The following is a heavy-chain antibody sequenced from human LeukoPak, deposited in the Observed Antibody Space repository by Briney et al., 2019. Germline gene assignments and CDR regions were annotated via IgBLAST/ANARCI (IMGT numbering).Heavy chain of an antibody. CDR1: GYTFTSYG. D-gene: IGHD2-2*01. Sequence: ASVKVSCKASGYTFTSYGISWVRQAPGQGLEWMGWINPNCGGTNYAQKFQGRVTMTRDTSISTAYMELSRLRSDDTAVYYCARGYCSSTSCHGANWFDPWGQGTLVTVSS. CDR2: INPNCGGT. J-gene: IGHJ5*02. CDR3: ARGYCSSTSCHGANWFDP. V-gene: IGHV1-2*02.